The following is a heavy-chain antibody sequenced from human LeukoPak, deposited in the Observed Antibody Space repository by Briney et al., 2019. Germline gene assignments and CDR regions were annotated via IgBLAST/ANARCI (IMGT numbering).Heavy chain of an antibody. CDR2: ISNSGGST. CDR1: RFTFSNYA. CDR3: ARDMVRGELWFDP. V-gene: IGHV3-23*01. D-gene: IGHD3-10*01. J-gene: IGHJ5*02. Sequence: PGGSLRLSYVASRFTFSNYAMSWVRQAPGKGLEWVSSISNSGGSTYYVDSVKGRFTISRDNSKNTLYLQMNSLRAEDTAVYYCARDMVRGELWFDPWGQGTLVTVSS.